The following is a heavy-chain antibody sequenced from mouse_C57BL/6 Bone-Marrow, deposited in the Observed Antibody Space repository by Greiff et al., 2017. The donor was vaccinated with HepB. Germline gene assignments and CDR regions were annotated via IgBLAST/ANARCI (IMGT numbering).Heavy chain of an antibody. Sequence: QVQLQQSGPGLVQPSQSLSITCTVSGFSLTSYGVHWVRPSPGKGLEWLGVIWSGGSTDYNAAFISRLSISKDNSKSQVFFKMNSLQADDTAIYYCATNREFAYWGQGTLVTVSA. D-gene: IGHD3-3*01. CDR1: GFSLTSYG. V-gene: IGHV2-2*01. CDR2: IWSGGST. CDR3: ATNREFAY. J-gene: IGHJ3*01.